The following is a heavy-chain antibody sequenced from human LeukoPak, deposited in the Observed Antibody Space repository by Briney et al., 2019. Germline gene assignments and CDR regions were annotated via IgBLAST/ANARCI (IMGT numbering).Heavy chain of an antibody. CDR2: INHSGST. Sequence: SETLSLTCAVYGGSFSGYYWSWIRQPPGKGLEWIGEINHSGSTNYNPSLKSRVTISVDTSKNQFSLKLSSVTAADTAVYYCARGPGYGYGYDDYWGQGTLVTVSS. D-gene: IGHD5-18*01. CDR1: GGSFSGYY. V-gene: IGHV4-34*01. CDR3: ARGPGYGYGYDDY. J-gene: IGHJ4*02.